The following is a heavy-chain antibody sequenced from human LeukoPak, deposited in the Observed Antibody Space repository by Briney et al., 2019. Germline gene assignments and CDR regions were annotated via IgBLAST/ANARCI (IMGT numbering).Heavy chain of an antibody. CDR3: ARGGNIAAAQILRGNYFDY. Sequence: ASVKVSCKASGYTFTGYYVHWVRQAPGQGLEWMGRINPNSGGTNYAQKFQGRVTMTRDTSISTAYMELSRLRSDDTAVYYCARGGNIAAAQILRGNYFDYWGQGTQVTVSS. V-gene: IGHV1-2*06. D-gene: IGHD6-13*01. J-gene: IGHJ4*02. CDR2: INPNSGGT. CDR1: GYTFTGYY.